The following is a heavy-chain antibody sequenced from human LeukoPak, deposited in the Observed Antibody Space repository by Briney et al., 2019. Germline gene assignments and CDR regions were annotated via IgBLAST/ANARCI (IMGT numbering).Heavy chain of an antibody. Sequence: FGTLSLCCGVSGSSMSRDCVNFILQAPGISLELLGYIYYSGNTNYNPSLKSRVIISVDTSKTQFSLKLSSVTAADTAVYYCARSSGSSGFNYHYYGMDVWGQGTTVTVSS. CDR1: GSSMSRDC. CDR3: ARSSGSSGFNYHYYGMDV. J-gene: IGHJ6*02. D-gene: IGHD1-26*01. V-gene: IGHV4-59*01. CDR2: IYYSGNT.